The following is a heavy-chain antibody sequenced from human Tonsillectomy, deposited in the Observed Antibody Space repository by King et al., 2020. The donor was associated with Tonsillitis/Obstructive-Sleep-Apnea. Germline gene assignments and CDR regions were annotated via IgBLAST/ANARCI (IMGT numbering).Heavy chain of an antibody. CDR3: ANDPRYYDSSGLFDY. D-gene: IGHD3-22*01. J-gene: IGHJ4*02. CDR2: ISGSGGST. CDR1: GFTFSSYA. V-gene: IGHV3-23*04. Sequence: VQLVESGGGLVQPGGSLRLSCAASGFTFSSYAMSWVRQAPGKGLEWGSVISGSGGSTYYADSVTGRFTISRDNSQNTLYLQMNSLRAEDTAVYYCANDPRYYDSSGLFDYWGQGTLVTVSS.